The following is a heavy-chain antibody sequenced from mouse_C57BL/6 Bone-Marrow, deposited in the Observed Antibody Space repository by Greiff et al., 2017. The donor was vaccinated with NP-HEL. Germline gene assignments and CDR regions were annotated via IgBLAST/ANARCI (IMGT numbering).Heavy chain of an antibody. V-gene: IGHV5-16*01. CDR1: GFTFSDYY. D-gene: IGHD2-5*01. J-gene: IGHJ4*01. CDR2: INYDGSST. CDR3: ARADSNGYAMDY. Sequence: EVQLVESEGGLVQPGSSMKLSCTASGFTFSDYYMAWVRQVPEKGLEWVANINYDGSSTYYLDSLKGRFIISRDNAKNILYLQMSSLKSEDTATDYCARADSNGYAMDYWGQGTSVTVSS.